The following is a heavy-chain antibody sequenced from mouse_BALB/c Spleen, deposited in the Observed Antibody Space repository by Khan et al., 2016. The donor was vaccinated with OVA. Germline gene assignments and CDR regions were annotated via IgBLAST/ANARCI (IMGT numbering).Heavy chain of an antibody. J-gene: IGHJ3*01. V-gene: IGHV1-9*01. D-gene: IGHD1-1*01. Sequence: VQLQESGAELMKPGASVKISCTATGYTFSSYWIEWVKQRPGHGLEWIGEILPGSGRNNYNEKFKGKATFTADTSSNTAYMQLSNLTSDDSAVYYGARGYYCGNSAWFGYWGQGTLVTVSA. CDR1: GYTFSSYW. CDR2: ILPGSGRN. CDR3: ARGYYCGNSAWFGY.